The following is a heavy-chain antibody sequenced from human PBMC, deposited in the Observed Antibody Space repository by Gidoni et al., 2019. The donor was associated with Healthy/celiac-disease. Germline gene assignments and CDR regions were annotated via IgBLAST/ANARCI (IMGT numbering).Heavy chain of an antibody. D-gene: IGHD2-2*02. CDR3: AEGGLNQLLYLVGDYYGMDV. CDR2: NYYKGET. CDR1: GGSISSGGYY. Sequence: QVQLQESGPGLVKPSQTLSLTCTVSGGSISSGGYYWSWIRQHPGKGLEWIGYNYYKGETHHKPSLQDRITISVETAKNPFSLKLSSVAGADTAVYYCAEGGLNQLLYLVGDYYGMDVWGQGTTVTVSS. V-gene: IGHV4-31*03. J-gene: IGHJ6*02.